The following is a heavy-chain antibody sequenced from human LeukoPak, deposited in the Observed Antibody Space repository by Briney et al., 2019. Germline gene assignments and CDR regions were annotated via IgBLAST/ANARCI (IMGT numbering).Heavy chain of an antibody. CDR3: ARSSMVDTPDY. D-gene: IGHD5-18*01. V-gene: IGHV1-69*06. Sequence: ASVTVSCKTSGYTFTGYYMHWVRQAPGQGLEWMGGIIPIFGTANYAQKFQGRVTITADKSTSTAYMELSSLRSEDTAVYYCARSSMVDTPDYWGQGTLVTVSS. CDR1: GYTFTGYY. J-gene: IGHJ4*02. CDR2: IIPIFGTA.